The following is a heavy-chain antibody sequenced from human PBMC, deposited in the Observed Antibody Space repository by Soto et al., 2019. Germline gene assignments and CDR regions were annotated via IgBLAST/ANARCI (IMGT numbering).Heavy chain of an antibody. D-gene: IGHD2-2*01. V-gene: IGHV1-69*05. Sequence: QVQLVQSGAEVKKPGSSVKVSCKASGGTFSSYAISWVRQAPGQGLEWMGGIIPIFGTADYAQKFQGRVTITPDESTSTAYMELSSLRSEDTAVYYCASHSSLRGYCISTSCYGYYYGMDVWGQGTTVTVSS. J-gene: IGHJ6*02. CDR3: ASHSSLRGYCISTSCYGYYYGMDV. CDR2: IIPIFGTA. CDR1: GGTFSSYA.